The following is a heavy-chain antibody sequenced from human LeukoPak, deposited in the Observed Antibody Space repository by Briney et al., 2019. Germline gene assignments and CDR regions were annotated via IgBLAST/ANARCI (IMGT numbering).Heavy chain of an antibody. Sequence: PSETLSLTCAVYGGSFSGYYWSWIRQPPGKGLEWIGEINHSGSTNYNPSLKSRVTISLDTSKNQFSLRLSSVTAADTAVYYCARDVVAAVGSFDYWGQGTQVTVSS. J-gene: IGHJ4*02. CDR1: GGSFSGYY. V-gene: IGHV4-34*01. D-gene: IGHD2-2*01. CDR3: ARDVVAAVGSFDY. CDR2: INHSGST.